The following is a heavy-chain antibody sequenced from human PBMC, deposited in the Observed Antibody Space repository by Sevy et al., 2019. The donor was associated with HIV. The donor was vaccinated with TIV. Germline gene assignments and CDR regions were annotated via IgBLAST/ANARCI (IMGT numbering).Heavy chain of an antibody. D-gene: IGHD3-22*01. V-gene: IGHV3-33*01. CDR1: GFTFSSYG. CDR2: IWYDGSNK. CDR3: ARDSFFYDSSGYSYYYGMDV. J-gene: IGHJ6*02. Sequence: GGSLRLSCAASGFTFSSYGMHWVRQAPGKGLEWVAVIWYDGSNKYYADSVKGRFTISRDNFKNTLYLQMNSLRAEDTAVYYCARDSFFYDSSGYSYYYGMDVWGQGTTVTVSS.